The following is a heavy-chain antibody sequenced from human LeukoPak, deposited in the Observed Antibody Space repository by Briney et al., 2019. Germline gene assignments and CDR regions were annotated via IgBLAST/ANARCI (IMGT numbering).Heavy chain of an antibody. CDR3: ATTVGYCSSTSCSRFRYFDY. V-gene: IGHV3-23*01. J-gene: IGHJ4*02. CDR1: GFTFSTYA. D-gene: IGHD2-2*01. Sequence: GGSLRLSCAASGFTFSTYAMTWVRQAPGKGLEWVSSISGSGGTTYYADSVKGRFTISRDDSKNTLSLQMNSLRAEDTAVYYCATTVGYCSSTSCSRFRYFDYWAREPWSPSP. CDR2: ISGSGGTT.